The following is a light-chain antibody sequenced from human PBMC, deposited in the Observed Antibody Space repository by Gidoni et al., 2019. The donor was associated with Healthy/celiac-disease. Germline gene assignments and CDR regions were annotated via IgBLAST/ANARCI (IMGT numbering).Light chain of an antibody. J-gene: IGLJ3*02. Sequence: QSVLTQPPSVSGAPGQRVTISCTGSISNIGAGYDVHWYQQLPGTAPKLLIYGNSNRPSGFPDRFSGSKSGTSASLAITGLQAEDEADYYCQSYDSSLSGWVFGGGTKLTVL. CDR3: QSYDSSLSGWV. CDR1: ISNIGAGYD. V-gene: IGLV1-40*01. CDR2: GNS.